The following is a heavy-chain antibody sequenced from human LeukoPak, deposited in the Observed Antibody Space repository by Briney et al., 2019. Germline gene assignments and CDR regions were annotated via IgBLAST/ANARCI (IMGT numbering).Heavy chain of an antibody. Sequence: SGPTLVNPTQTLTLTCTFSGFSLSTSGVGVGWIRQPPGKALEWLALIYWDDDKRYSPSLKSRLTITKDTSKNQVVLTMTNMDPVDTATYFRAHRQYSSSWSHYNWFDPWGQGTLVTVSS. CDR3: AHRQYSSSWSHYNWFDP. CDR1: GFSLSTSGVG. CDR2: IYWDDDK. V-gene: IGHV2-5*02. J-gene: IGHJ5*02. D-gene: IGHD6-13*01.